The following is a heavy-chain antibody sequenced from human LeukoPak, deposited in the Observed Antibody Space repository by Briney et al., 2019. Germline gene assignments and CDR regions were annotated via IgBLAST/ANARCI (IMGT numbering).Heavy chain of an antibody. CDR2: IYYSGST. J-gene: IGHJ4*02. D-gene: IGHD3-9*01. CDR1: GGSISSYY. V-gene: IGHV4-59*08. CDR3: ARQYYDILTGWGSYYFDY. Sequence: SETLSLTCTVSGGSISSYYWSWMRQPPGKGLEWIGYIYYSGSTNYNPSLKSRVTISVDTSRNQFSLKLSSVTAADTAVYYCARQYYDILTGWGSYYFDYWGQGTLVTVSS.